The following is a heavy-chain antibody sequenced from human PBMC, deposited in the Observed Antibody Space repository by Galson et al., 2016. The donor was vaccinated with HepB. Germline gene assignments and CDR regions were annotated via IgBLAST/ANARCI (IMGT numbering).Heavy chain of an antibody. CDR3: AKDAYYGSGIDYYYFYGFDV. CDR2: VSAGGGKT. Sequence: SLRLSCAASGFTFTIYPMGWVRQAPGKWLESVSSVSAGGGKTYYADSAKGRFNISRDNSKNTIYPQMNRLRPEDTAVYYFAKDAYYGSGIDYYYFYGFDVWGQGTTVTVSS. V-gene: IGHV3-23*01. CDR1: GFTFTIYP. J-gene: IGHJ6*02. D-gene: IGHD3-10*01.